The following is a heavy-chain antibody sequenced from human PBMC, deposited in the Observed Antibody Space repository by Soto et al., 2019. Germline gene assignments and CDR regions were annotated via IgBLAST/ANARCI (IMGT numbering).Heavy chain of an antibody. J-gene: IGHJ4*02. CDR1: GFTFSNYD. V-gene: IGHV3-23*01. CDR3: XXXXXXXX. Sequence: EVQLLESGGNLVQPGGSLRLSCVASGFTFSNYDMSWVRQAPGKGLEWVSLINTSGGGTYYADSVKGRFTISRDNSKXXXXXXXXXXXXXXXXXXXXXXXXXXXXWGQGTLVTVSS. CDR2: INTSGGGT.